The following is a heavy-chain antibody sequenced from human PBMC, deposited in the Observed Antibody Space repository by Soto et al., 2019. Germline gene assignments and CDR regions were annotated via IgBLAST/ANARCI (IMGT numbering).Heavy chain of an antibody. CDR2: INPKGDDK. J-gene: IGHJ4*02. Sequence: QVQMVQSGPEVKKPGASVKISCKASEQTITGHYIQWVRQAPGQGLEWMGWINPKGDDKKYAQHFQGRITVTRDTSINTCYMELRALTSDDTAVYYCASVPLSYTNNDYLEHWGRGTLVTVSS. CDR3: ASVPLSYTNNDYLEH. CDR1: EQTITGHY. D-gene: IGHD3-16*01. V-gene: IGHV1-2*02.